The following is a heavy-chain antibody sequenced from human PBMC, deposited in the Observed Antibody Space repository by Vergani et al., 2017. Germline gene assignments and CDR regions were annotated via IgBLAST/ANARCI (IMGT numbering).Heavy chain of an antibody. CDR2: INHSGST. J-gene: IGHJ6*03. D-gene: IGHD6-6*01. CDR3: ARCGSSSFVGIKNYYYYYMDV. Sequence: QVQLQQWGAGLLKPSETLSLTCAVYGGSFSGYYWSWIRQPPGKGLEWIGEINHSGSTNYNPSLKSRVTISVDTSKNQFSLKLSSVTAADTAVYYCARCGSSSFVGIKNYYYYYMDVWGKXP. CDR1: GGSFSGYY. V-gene: IGHV4-34*01.